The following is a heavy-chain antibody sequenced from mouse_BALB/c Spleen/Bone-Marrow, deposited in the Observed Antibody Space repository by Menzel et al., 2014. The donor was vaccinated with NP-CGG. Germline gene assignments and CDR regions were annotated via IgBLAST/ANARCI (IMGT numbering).Heavy chain of an antibody. CDR1: GYSFTACF. D-gene: IGHD2-3*01. CDR2: INPYNGAT. V-gene: IGHV1-26*01. CDR3: ARRWSGAMDY. Sequence: VQLQQSGPELVKPGASMKTSCKASGYSFTACFIHWIKQSHVKSLEWIGRINPYNGATTYNQNFNDKASLTVDKSSSTAYMELHSLTSEDSAVYYCARRWSGAMDYWGQGTSVTVSS. J-gene: IGHJ4*01.